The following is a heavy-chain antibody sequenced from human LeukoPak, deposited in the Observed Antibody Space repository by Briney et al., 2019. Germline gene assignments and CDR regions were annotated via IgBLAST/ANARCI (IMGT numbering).Heavy chain of an antibody. V-gene: IGHV3-43*02. CDR3: AKDGDYDSSGYYLHAFDI. D-gene: IGHD3-22*01. J-gene: IGHJ3*02. CDR2: ISGDGGST. CDR1: GFTFDDYA. Sequence: SRESLRLSCAASGFTFDDYAMHWVSQAPGKRLEWGSRISGDGGSTYYADSVKGRFTISRDNSKNSLYLQENSLRTEDTALYYCAKDGDYDSSGYYLHAFDIWGQGTMVTVPS.